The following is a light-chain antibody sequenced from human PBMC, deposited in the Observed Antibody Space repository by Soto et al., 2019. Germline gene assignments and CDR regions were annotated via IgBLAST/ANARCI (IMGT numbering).Light chain of an antibody. V-gene: IGLV1-51*01. J-gene: IGLJ2*01. CDR2: END. CDR3: GTWDSSLSAGV. CDR1: SSNIGSYS. Sequence: QSVLKQPPSVSAAPGQKVTISCSGSSSNIGSYSVSWYHQLPGTAPKLLIYENDKRPSGISDRFTGSKSGTSATLGITGLQTGDEADYYCGTWDSSLSAGVFGGGTKLTVL.